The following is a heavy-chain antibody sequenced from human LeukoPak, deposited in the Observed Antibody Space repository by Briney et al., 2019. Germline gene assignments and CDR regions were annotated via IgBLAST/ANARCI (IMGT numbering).Heavy chain of an antibody. J-gene: IGHJ4*02. CDR3: ARQTHYGSGTYYFFDY. V-gene: IGHV4-4*09. D-gene: IGHD3-10*01. Sequence: TSETLSLTCTVSGGSISSYYWSWIRQPPGKGLEWIGYIYTSGSTNYNPSLKSRVTISVDTSKNQFSLKLSSVTAADTAVYYCARQTHYGSGTYYFFDYWGQGTLVTVSS. CDR1: GGSISSYY. CDR2: IYTSGST.